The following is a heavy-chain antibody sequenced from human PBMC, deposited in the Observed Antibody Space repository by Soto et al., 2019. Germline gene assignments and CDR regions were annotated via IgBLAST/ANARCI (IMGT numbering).Heavy chain of an antibody. Sequence: SVKVSCKASGYTFTSYDINWVRQATGQGLERMGWMNPNSGNTGYAQKFQGRVTMTRNTSISTAYMELSSLRSEDTAVYYCARGLGIGISWEKYDYYMDVLGKGTTITVSS. V-gene: IGHV1-8*01. CDR3: ARGLGIGISWEKYDYYMDV. CDR1: GYTFTSYD. J-gene: IGHJ6*03. D-gene: IGHD6-13*01. CDR2: MNPNSGNT.